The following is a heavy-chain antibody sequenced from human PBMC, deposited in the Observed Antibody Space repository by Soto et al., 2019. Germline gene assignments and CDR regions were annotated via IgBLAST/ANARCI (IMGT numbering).Heavy chain of an antibody. CDR3: ASPGRVSSSSFAFDI. J-gene: IGHJ3*02. Sequence: GGSLRLSCAASGFTVSSNYMSWVRQAPGKGLEWVSVIYSGGSTYYADSVKGRFTISRDNSKNTLYLQMNSLRAEDTAVYYCASPGRVSSSSFAFDIWGKGTMVTVS. D-gene: IGHD6-6*01. CDR1: GFTVSSNY. CDR2: IYSGGST. V-gene: IGHV3-53*01.